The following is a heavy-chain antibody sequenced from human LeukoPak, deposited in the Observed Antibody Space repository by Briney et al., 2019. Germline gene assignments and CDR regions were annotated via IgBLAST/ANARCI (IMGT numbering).Heavy chain of an antibody. CDR3: ARAKNTAMAYYYYYMDV. V-gene: IGHV1-2*02. D-gene: IGHD5-18*01. CDR1: GYTFTGYY. CDR2: INPNSGGT. Sequence: GASVKVSCEASGYTFTGYYMHWVRQAPGQGLEWMGWINPNSGGTNYAQKFQGRVTMTRDTSISTAYMELSRLRSDDTAVYYCARAKNTAMAYYYYYMDVWGKGTTVTVSS. J-gene: IGHJ6*03.